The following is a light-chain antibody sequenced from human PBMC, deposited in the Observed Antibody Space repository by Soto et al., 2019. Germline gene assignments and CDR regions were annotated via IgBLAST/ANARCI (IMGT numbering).Light chain of an antibody. CDR2: AAS. CDR1: RDIGSD. V-gene: IGKV1-6*01. J-gene: IGKJ1*01. Sequence: QMTQSPSSLSASVGDRITTTCRASRDIGSDLSWYQQKPGKAPTLLIYAASNLQSGVPSRFSGSGSGTDFTLTISSLQPEDFATYYCLQDYNYPPTFGQGTKVDI. CDR3: LQDYNYPPT.